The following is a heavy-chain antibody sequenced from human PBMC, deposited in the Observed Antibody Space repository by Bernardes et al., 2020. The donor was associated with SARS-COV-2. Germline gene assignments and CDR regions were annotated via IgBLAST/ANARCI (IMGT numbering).Heavy chain of an antibody. CDR2: ISYDGSNK. J-gene: IGHJ6*02. D-gene: IGHD2-2*02. CDR3: AKVSTSVVVPAAIYHYYYYGMDV. Sequence: GGSLRLSCAASGFTFSSYGMHWVRQAPGKGLEWVAVISYDGSNKYYADSVKGRFTISRDNSKNTLYLQMNSLRAEDTAVYYCAKVSTSVVVPAAIYHYYYYGMDVWGQGTTVTVSS. CDR1: GFTFSSYG. V-gene: IGHV3-30*18.